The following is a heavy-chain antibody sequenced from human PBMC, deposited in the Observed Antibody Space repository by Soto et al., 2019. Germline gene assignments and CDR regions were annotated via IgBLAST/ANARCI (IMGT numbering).Heavy chain of an antibody. CDR1: GGTFSSYA. CDR2: IIPIFGTA. CDR3: ARAVRVVVVAATHDAFDI. Sequence: SVKVSCKASGGTFSSYAISWVRQAPGQGLEWMGGIIPIFGTANYAQKFQGRVTITADESTSTAYMELSSLRSEDTAVCYCARAVRVVVVAATHDAFDIWGQGTMVTVSS. D-gene: IGHD2-15*01. V-gene: IGHV1-69*13. J-gene: IGHJ3*02.